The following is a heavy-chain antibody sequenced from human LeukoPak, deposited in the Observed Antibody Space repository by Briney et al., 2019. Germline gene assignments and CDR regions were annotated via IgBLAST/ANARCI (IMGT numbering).Heavy chain of an antibody. CDR3: ARDLGVIVPAPSLDP. CDR1: GYTFTSFG. V-gene: IGHV1-18*01. Sequence: ASVKVSCKASGYTFTSFGISWVRQAPGQGLEWMGWISAYNGNTKFAQKLQGRVTMTTDTSTSTAYMELRSLRSDDTAVYYCARDLGVIVPAPSLDPWGQGTLVTVSS. J-gene: IGHJ5*02. CDR2: ISAYNGNT. D-gene: IGHD2-2*01.